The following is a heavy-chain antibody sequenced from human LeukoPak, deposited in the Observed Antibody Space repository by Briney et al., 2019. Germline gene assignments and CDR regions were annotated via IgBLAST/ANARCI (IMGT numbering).Heavy chain of an antibody. Sequence: GGTLRLSCAASGFTFSSYGMSWVRQAPGKGLEWVSGITNGGSTYYGDSVKGRFTISRGDSKNTLYLQMNSLRAEDTAVYYCAREYMDVWGKGTTVSISS. CDR2: ITNGGST. V-gene: IGHV3-23*01. CDR1: GFTFSSYG. CDR3: AREYMDV. J-gene: IGHJ6*03.